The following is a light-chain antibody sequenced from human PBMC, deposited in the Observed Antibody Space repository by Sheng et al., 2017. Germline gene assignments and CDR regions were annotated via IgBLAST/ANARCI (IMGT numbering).Light chain of an antibody. CDR3: HQYNNWPT. J-gene: IGKJ1*01. CDR2: VHL. V-gene: IGKV3D-15*01. Sequence: EITMTQSPVTLSVSPGGEPPSPGRASQSIATDLAWYQQRPARLPGSSSMVHLPGPLAFQPGSVAVGLGTVFTLTISSLQSEDFAVYFCHQYNNWPTFGQGTKVEIK. CDR1: QSIATD.